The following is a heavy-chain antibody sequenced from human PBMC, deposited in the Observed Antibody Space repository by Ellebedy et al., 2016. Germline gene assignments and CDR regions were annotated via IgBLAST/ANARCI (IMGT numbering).Heavy chain of an antibody. J-gene: IGHJ4*02. CDR2: IKRKHDGVTT. Sequence: GGSLRLXXAASGFTFSDAWMNWVRQAPGKGLEWVGRIKRKHDGVTTEYAAPVKGRFTISRDDSKNTLYLQMNSVKTDDTAVYYCATSSNKASDYWGQGTRVTVSS. V-gene: IGHV3-15*01. CDR1: GFTFSDAW. D-gene: IGHD1/OR15-1a*01. CDR3: ATSSNKASDY.